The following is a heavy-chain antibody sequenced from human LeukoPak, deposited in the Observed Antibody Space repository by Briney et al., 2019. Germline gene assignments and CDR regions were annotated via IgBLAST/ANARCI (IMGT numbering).Heavy chain of an antibody. CDR2: ISSDGSST. CDR1: GFTFSSYW. CDR3: ARWGYDTMIAQKAAFDI. D-gene: IGHD3-22*01. Sequence: PGGSLRLSCAASGFTFSSYWMHWVRQAPGKGLVWVSRISSDGSSTSYADSVKGRFTISRDNAKNTLYLQMNSLRAEDTAVYYCARWGYDTMIAQKAAFDIWGQGTMVTVSS. J-gene: IGHJ3*02. V-gene: IGHV3-74*01.